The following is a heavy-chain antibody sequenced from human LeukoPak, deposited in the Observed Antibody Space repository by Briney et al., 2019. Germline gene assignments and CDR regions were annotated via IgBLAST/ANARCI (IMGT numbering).Heavy chain of an antibody. J-gene: IGHJ2*01. D-gene: IGHD3-10*01. Sequence: PSETLSLTCTVSGGSISSYYWSWIRQPTGKGLEWIGRIYTSGSTNYNPSLKSRVTMSVDTSKNQFSLKLSSVTAADTAVYYCAREIKIRGVRGPPHWYFDLWGRGTLVTVSS. CDR1: GGSISSYY. V-gene: IGHV4-4*07. CDR2: IYTSGST. CDR3: AREIKIRGVRGPPHWYFDL.